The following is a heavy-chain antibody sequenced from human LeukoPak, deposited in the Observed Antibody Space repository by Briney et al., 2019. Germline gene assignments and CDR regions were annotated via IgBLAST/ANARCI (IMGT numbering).Heavy chain of an antibody. CDR1: GFTFSSYA. V-gene: IGHV3-30*01. CDR3: ARDSILDY. J-gene: IGHJ4*02. Sequence: PGRSLRLSCAVSGFTFSSYAMHWVRQAPGKGLEWVAVISYDGSNKYYADSVKGRFTISRDNSKNTLYLQMNSLRAEDTAVYYCARDSILDYWGQGTLVTVSS. CDR2: ISYDGSNK.